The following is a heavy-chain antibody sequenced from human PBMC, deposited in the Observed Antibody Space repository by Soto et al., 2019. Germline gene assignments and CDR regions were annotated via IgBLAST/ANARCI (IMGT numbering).Heavy chain of an antibody. Sequence: ASVKVSCKASGGTFSSYAISWVRQAPGQGLEWMGGIIPIFGTANYAQKFQGRVTITADESTSTAYMELSSLRSEDTAVYYCARIYSSSWRFDYWGQGTLVTVSS. V-gene: IGHV1-69*13. CDR2: IIPIFGTA. CDR3: ARIYSSSWRFDY. J-gene: IGHJ4*02. CDR1: GGTFSSYA. D-gene: IGHD6-13*01.